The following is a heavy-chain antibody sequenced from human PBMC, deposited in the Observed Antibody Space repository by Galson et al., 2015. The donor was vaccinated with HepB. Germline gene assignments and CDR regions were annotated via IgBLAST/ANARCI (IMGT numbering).Heavy chain of an antibody. Sequence: SLRLSCAASGFTFSSYGMHWVRQAPGKGLEWVAVISYDGSNKYYADSVKGRFTISRDNSKNTLYLQMNSLRAEDTAVYYCAKVRFIPYGGNADFDYWGQGTLVTVSS. CDR2: ISYDGSNK. CDR3: AKVRFIPYGGNADFDY. J-gene: IGHJ4*02. D-gene: IGHD4-23*01. CDR1: GFTFSSYG. V-gene: IGHV3-30*18.